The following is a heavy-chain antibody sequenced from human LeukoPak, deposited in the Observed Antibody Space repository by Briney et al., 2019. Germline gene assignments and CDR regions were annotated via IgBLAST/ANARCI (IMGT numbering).Heavy chain of an antibody. J-gene: IGHJ4*02. D-gene: IGHD2-2*01. CDR2: INHSGST. CDR3: ARDSSEYQLATGRFMTY. Sequence: PSETLSLTCAVYGGSFSGYYWSWIRQPPGKGLEWIGEINHSGSTNYNPSLKSGVTISVDTSKNQFSLKLGAVTAAATAVYVCARDSSEYQLATGRFMTYWGQGALVTVSS. CDR1: GGSFSGYY. V-gene: IGHV4-34*01.